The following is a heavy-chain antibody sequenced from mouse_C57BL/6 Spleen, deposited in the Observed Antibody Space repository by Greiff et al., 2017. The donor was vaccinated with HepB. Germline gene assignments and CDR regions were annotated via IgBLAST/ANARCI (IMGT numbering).Heavy chain of an antibody. CDR2: IYPRSGNT. J-gene: IGHJ4*01. CDR3: ARLAYYPPTGAMDY. V-gene: IGHV1-81*01. CDR1: GYTFTSYG. Sequence: VMLVESGAELARPGASVKLSCKASGYTFTSYGISWVKQRTGQGLEWIGEIYPRSGNTYYNEKFKGKATLTADKSSSTAYMELRSLTSEDSAVYYCARLAYYPPTGAMDYWGQGTSVTVSS. D-gene: IGHD2-10*01.